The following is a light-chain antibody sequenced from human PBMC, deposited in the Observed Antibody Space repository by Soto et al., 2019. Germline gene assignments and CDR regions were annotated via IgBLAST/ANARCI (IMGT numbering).Light chain of an antibody. Sequence: EILLTQSPGTLSLSPGERATLSCRASQTISSDYLAWYQQKPGQAPRLLIFGAAIRAADIPDRFSGSGSGTDFTLTISRLEPEDFAVYYCQRYGSSPTFGQGTKVEIK. CDR3: QRYGSSPT. CDR1: QTISSDY. J-gene: IGKJ1*01. CDR2: GAA. V-gene: IGKV3-20*01.